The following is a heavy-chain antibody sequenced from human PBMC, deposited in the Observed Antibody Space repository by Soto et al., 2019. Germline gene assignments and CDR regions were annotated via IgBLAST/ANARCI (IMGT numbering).Heavy chain of an antibody. CDR1: GFTFSSYS. Sequence: GGSLRLSCAASGFTFSSYSLHWVRQAPGKGLEWVAVISYDGSNKYYADSVKGRFTVSRDNSKNTLHLQMNSLRAEDTAVYYCARVSLEMVHKPPYFDYWGQGTLVTVSS. V-gene: IGHV3-30-3*01. CDR3: ARVSLEMVHKPPYFDY. D-gene: IGHD2-8*01. CDR2: ISYDGSNK. J-gene: IGHJ4*02.